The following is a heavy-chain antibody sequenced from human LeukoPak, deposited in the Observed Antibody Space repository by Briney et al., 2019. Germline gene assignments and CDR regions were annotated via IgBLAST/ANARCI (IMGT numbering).Heavy chain of an antibody. CDR2: ISWNSGSI. J-gene: IGHJ4*02. D-gene: IGHD5-24*01. V-gene: IGHV3-9*01. CDR3: AKDLGPGSMATSPGFDY. Sequence: GGSLRLSCAASGFTFSSYAMSWVRQAPGKGLEWVSGISWNSGSIGYADSVKGRFTISRDNAKTSLYLQMNSLRAEDTALYYCAKDLGPGSMATSPGFDYWGQGTLVTVSS. CDR1: GFTFSSYA.